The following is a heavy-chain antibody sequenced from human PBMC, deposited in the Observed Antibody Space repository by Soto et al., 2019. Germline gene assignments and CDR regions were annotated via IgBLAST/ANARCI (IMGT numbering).Heavy chain of an antibody. V-gene: IGHV3-23*01. CDR3: GKTASMTIRHGFDH. CDR1: GFTFSSYA. D-gene: IGHD4-17*01. CDR2: ISGSGSNP. Sequence: EVQVLESGGGLVQPGGSLRLSCAASGFTFSSYAMSWVRQAPGQGLEWVSAISGSGSNPYYADSSKGRFTCSRANSKNTLYLQMNRPGDEVTSLYYRGKTASMTIRHGFDHWGQGTLVTVSS. J-gene: IGHJ4*02.